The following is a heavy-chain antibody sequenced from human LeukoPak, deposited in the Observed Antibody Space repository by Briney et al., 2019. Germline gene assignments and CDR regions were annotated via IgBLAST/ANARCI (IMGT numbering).Heavy chain of an antibody. CDR3: AKDREWWSPLDH. CDR2: ISYDGSEK. Sequence: GGSLRLSCAASGFAFSSYGMHWARQAPGKGLEWVAVISYDGSEKYYADSVKGRFTISRDNSKNTLYLQMNSLRAEDTAVYYCAKDREWWSPLDHWGQGTLVAVSS. D-gene: IGHD2-8*01. J-gene: IGHJ4*02. CDR1: GFAFSSYG. V-gene: IGHV3-30*18.